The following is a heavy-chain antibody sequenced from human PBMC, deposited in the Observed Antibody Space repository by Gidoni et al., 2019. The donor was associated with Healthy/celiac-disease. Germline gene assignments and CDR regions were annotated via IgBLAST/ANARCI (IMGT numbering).Heavy chain of an antibody. D-gene: IGHD5-12*01. CDR1: GGPTSSYY. J-gene: IGHJ2*01. V-gene: IGHV4-4*07. CDR3: ARDLHIVATISYFDL. CDR2: IYTSGST. Sequence: QVQLQESGPGLVKPSETLSLTCPVSGGPTSSYYWSWIRQPAGKGLEWIGRIYTSGSTNYNPSLKSRVTMSVDTSKNQFSLKLSSVTAADTAVYYCARDLHIVATISYFDLWGRGTLVTVSS.